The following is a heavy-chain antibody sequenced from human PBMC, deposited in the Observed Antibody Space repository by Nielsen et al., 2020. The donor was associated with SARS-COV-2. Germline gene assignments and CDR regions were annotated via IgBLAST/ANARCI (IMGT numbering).Heavy chain of an antibody. D-gene: IGHD2-15*01. J-gene: IGHJ4*02. Sequence: GESLKISCAASGFTFSTYGMHWVRQAPGKGLEWVAAISYDGSNKYYVDSVKGRFTISRDNPKNTLYLQMSSLREEDTAVYYCAKDWTAIVVVPSGGVDYWGQGTRVTVSS. CDR1: GFTFSTYG. CDR2: ISYDGSNK. V-gene: IGHV3-30*18. CDR3: AKDWTAIVVVPSGGVDY.